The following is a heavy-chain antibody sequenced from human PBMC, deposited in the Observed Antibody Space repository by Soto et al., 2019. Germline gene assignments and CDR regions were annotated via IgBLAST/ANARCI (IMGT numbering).Heavy chain of an antibody. J-gene: IGHJ6*02. Sequence: QVQLVQSGAEVKKPGASVKVSCNASGYTFTSYYMHWVRQAPGQGLEWMGIINPSGGSTSSAQKFQGRVTVNSDTTTSTVYMERRRLRSEDTAVYYCARGGSRAALDVWGQGTTVTVSS. CDR2: INPSGGST. D-gene: IGHD1-26*01. CDR3: ARGGSRAALDV. V-gene: IGHV1-46*01. CDR1: GYTFTSYY.